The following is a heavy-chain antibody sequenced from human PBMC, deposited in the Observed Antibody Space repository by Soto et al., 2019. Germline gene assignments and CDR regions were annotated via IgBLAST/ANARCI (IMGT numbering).Heavy chain of an antibody. J-gene: IGHJ4*02. Sequence: QDQLVQSGAEVRKPGSSVKVSCKASGGTFSKYAISWVRQAPGQGTEWMGGILPIYSTRNYANYAQKLQGRVTITADTPTNTASMELIALKYEYTAVYYFASGAVEFTNYSFHHWGQGTLVTVAS. CDR2: ILPIYSTRNYA. CDR3: ASGAVEFTNYSFHH. V-gene: IGHV1-69*14. D-gene: IGHD2-8*02. CDR1: GGTFSKYA.